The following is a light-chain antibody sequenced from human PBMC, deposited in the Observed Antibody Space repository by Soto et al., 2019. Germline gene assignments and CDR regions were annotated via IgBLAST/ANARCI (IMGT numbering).Light chain of an antibody. Sequence: DIQMTQSPSTLSASVGDRVTITCRASQSISSWLAWYQRKPGKAPKLLIYDASSLESGVPSRFSGSGSGTEFTLTISSLQPDDFATYYCQQYNSYSVTLGQGTKVDIK. CDR3: QQYNSYSVT. CDR1: QSISSW. J-gene: IGKJ1*01. CDR2: DAS. V-gene: IGKV1-5*01.